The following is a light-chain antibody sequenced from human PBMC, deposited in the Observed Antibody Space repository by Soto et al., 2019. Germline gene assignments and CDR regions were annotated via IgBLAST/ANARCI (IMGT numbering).Light chain of an antibody. CDR3: AACDDSLTGHV. Sequence: QSVLTQPPSASGTPGQRVSISCSGSRSNIGTYTVNWYQQLPGTAPKLLIYTNDERPSGVPDRFSGSKSGTSASLAISGLQSEDEADYYCAACDDSLTGHVFGTGTKLTVL. CDR2: TND. J-gene: IGLJ1*01. CDR1: RSNIGTYT. V-gene: IGLV1-44*01.